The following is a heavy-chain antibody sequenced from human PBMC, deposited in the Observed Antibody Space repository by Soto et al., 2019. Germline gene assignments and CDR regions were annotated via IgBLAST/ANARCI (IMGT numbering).Heavy chain of an antibody. Sequence: SETLSLXCAVYGVSFSAYYWTWIRQSPGKGLEWIGEIHHSGGPKYNPSLKSRVTISADTSKNQFSLELSSVTAADTAVYYCASYGSGSYYNGYYFDYWGQGTLVTVSS. CDR1: GVSFSAYY. D-gene: IGHD3-10*01. J-gene: IGHJ4*02. CDR3: ASYGSGSYYNGYYFDY. V-gene: IGHV4-34*01. CDR2: IHHSGGP.